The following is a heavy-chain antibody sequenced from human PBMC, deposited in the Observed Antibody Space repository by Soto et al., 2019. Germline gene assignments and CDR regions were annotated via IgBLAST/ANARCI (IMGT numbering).Heavy chain of an antibody. CDR3: ARDSYGDYAFDY. D-gene: IGHD4-17*01. CDR2: IYYSGST. Sequence: PSETLSLTCTVSGGSISSGGYYWSWIRQHPGKGLEWIGYIYYSGSTYYNPSLKSRVTISVDTSKNQFSLKLSSVTAADTAVYYCARDSYGDYAFDYWGRGTLVTVSS. CDR1: GGSISSGGYY. V-gene: IGHV4-31*03. J-gene: IGHJ4*02.